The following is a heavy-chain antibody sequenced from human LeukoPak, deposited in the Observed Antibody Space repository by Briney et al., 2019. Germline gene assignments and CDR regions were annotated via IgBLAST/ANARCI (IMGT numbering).Heavy chain of an antibody. CDR3: VRDSDGGY. CDR1: GFTFSTYG. D-gene: IGHD2-21*02. V-gene: IGHV3-30*02. Sequence: GGSLRLSCAASGFTFSTYGIHWVRQAPGKGLEWVAFIRYDGNDKYYADSVKRRFTISRDNSKNTLYLQMNSLRAEDTAVYYCVRDSDGGYWGEGTLVTVSS. CDR2: IRYDGNDK. J-gene: IGHJ4*02.